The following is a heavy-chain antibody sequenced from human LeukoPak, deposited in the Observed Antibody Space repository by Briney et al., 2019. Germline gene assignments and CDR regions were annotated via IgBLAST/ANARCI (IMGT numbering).Heavy chain of an antibody. J-gene: IGHJ4*02. CDR3: AVLRGSGSYSYY. Sequence: SETLSLTCTVSGGSISSSSYYWGWIRQPPGKGLEWIGSIYYSGSTYYNPSLKSRVTISVDTSKNQFSLKLSSVTAADTAVYYCAVLRGSGSYSYYWGQGTLVTVSS. V-gene: IGHV4-39*01. CDR2: IYYSGST. D-gene: IGHD3-10*01. CDR1: GGSISSSSYY.